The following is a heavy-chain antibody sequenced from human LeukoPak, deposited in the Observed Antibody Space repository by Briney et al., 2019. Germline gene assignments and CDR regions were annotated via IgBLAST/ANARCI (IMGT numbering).Heavy chain of an antibody. Sequence: ASVKVSCKASGGTFSSYAISWVRQAPGQGLEWVGGIIPIFGTANYAQKFQGRVTITTDESTSTAYMELSSLRSEDTAVYYCAANCSSTSSTYDAFDIWGQGTMVTVSS. CDR3: AANCSSTSSTYDAFDI. J-gene: IGHJ3*02. D-gene: IGHD2-2*01. CDR1: GGTFSSYA. CDR2: IIPIFGTA. V-gene: IGHV1-69*05.